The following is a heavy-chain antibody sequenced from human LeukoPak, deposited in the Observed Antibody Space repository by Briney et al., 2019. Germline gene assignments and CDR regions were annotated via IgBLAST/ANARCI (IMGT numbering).Heavy chain of an antibody. J-gene: IGHJ5*02. V-gene: IGHV6-1*01. Sequence: SQTLSLTCAISGDSVSSNSAAWNWIRQSPSRGLEWLGRTYYGSKWYNDYAVSVKSRITINPDTSKNQFSLQLNSVTPEDTAVYYCARGLRFLEWLTWFDPWGQGTLVTVSS. D-gene: IGHD3-3*01. CDR3: ARGLRFLEWLTWFDP. CDR1: GDSVSSNSAA. CDR2: TYYGSKWYN.